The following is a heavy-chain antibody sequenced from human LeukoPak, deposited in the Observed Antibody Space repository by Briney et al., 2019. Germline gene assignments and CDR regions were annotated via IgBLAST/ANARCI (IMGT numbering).Heavy chain of an antibody. Sequence: GEALKISWKGSGYSFTSYWIGWVRQVPGKGLEWMGIIYPGDSDTRSSPSFQGQVTISADKSISTAYLQWSSLKASDTAMYYCARLLRSGYFIHYGMDVWGQGTTVTVSS. V-gene: IGHV5-51*01. CDR2: IYPGDSDT. J-gene: IGHJ6*02. CDR3: ARLLRSGYFIHYGMDV. CDR1: GYSFTSYW. D-gene: IGHD3-3*01.